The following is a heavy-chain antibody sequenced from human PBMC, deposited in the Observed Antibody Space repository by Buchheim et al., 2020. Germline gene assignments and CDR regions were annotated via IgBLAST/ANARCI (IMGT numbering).Heavy chain of an antibody. D-gene: IGHD2-2*03. CDR2: IYHSGST. CDR3: ARSLGYCSSTSCQYYYYYYYMDV. CDR1: GGSISSSNW. Sequence: QVQLQESGPGLVKPSGTLSLTCAVSGGSISSSNWWSWVRQPPGKGLEWIGEIYHSGSTNYNPSLKSRVTISVDKSKNQFSLKLSSVTAADTAVYYCARSLGYCSSTSCQYYYYYYYMDVWGKGTT. J-gene: IGHJ6*03. V-gene: IGHV4-4*02.